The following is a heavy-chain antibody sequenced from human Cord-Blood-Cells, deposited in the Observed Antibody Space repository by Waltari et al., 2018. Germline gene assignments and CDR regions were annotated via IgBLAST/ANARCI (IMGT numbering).Heavy chain of an antibody. D-gene: IGHD5-18*01. Sequence: QVQLVQSGAEVTKPGSSVKVSCKASGRSFSSYAISWVRQVPGQGLEWKGRIIPILGIANYAQKVQGRVTITADKSTSTAYMELSSLRSEDTAVYYCARERGYSYGLDAFDIWGQGTMVTVSS. V-gene: IGHV1-69*09. CDR3: ARERGYSYGLDAFDI. CDR1: GRSFSSYA. CDR2: IIPILGIA. J-gene: IGHJ3*02.